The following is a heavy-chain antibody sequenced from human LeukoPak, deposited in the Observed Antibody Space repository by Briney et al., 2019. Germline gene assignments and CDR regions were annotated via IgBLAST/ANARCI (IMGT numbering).Heavy chain of an antibody. CDR2: ISSSSSYI. J-gene: IGHJ4*02. Sequence: GESLRLSCTASGFIFSNYAMMWVRQAPGKGLEWVSSISSSSSYIYYADSVKGRFTISRDNAKNSLYLQMNSLRAEDTAVYYRARDLATLDYWGQGTLVTVSS. CDR1: GFIFSNYA. V-gene: IGHV3-21*01. D-gene: IGHD5-12*01. CDR3: ARDLATLDY.